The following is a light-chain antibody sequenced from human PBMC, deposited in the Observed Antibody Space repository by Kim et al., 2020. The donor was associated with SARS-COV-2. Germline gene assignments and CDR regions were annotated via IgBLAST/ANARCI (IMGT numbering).Light chain of an antibody. Sequence: IVLTQSPGTLSLSPGERATLSCRASQSVSSNLAWYQQKPGQDPRLLIYGASTRATGIPARFSGSGSGTEFTLTISSLQSEDFAVYYCQQYNNWPYTFGQGTRLEI. CDR1: QSVSSN. V-gene: IGKV3-15*01. CDR2: GAS. CDR3: QQYNNWPYT. J-gene: IGKJ2*01.